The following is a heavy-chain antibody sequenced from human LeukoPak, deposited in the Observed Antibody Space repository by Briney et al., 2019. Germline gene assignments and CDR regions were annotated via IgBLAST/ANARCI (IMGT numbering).Heavy chain of an antibody. CDR2: IYYSGST. V-gene: IGHV4-59*01. D-gene: IGHD3-22*01. Sequence: PSETLSLTCSVSGGSISSYYWSWIRQPPGKGLEWIGYIYYSGSTNYNPSLKSRVTISVDKSKNQFSLRLSSVTAADTAVYYCARYGSSGLGYWGQGTLVTVSS. CDR1: GGSISSYY. CDR3: ARYGSSGLGY. J-gene: IGHJ4*02.